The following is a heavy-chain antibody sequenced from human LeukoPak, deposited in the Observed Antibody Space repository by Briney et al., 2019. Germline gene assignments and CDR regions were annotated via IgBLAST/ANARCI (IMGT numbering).Heavy chain of an antibody. J-gene: IGHJ6*03. CDR3: ARQAATRYYYYYMDV. CDR1: GFTVSSNY. V-gene: IGHV3-53*01. D-gene: IGHD2-15*01. Sequence: GGSLRLSCAASGFTVSSNYMSWVRQAPGKGLEWVSVIYSGGSTYYADSVKGRFTISRDNSKNTLYLQMNSLRAEDTAVYYCARQAATRYYYYYMDVWAKGPRSPSP. CDR2: IYSGGST.